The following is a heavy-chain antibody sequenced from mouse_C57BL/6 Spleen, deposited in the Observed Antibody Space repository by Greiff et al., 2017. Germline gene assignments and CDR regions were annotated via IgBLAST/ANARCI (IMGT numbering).Heavy chain of an antibody. CDR2: IWGGGST. V-gene: IGHV2-9*01. CDR1: GFSLTSYG. D-gene: IGHD2-3*01. Sequence: VKLQESGPGLVAPSQSLSITCTVSGFSLTSYGVDWVRQPPGKGLQWLGVIWGGGSTNYNSALMSRLSISKDNSKIQVFLKMNSLQTDDTAMYYCAKHAYDGFYAMAYWGQGTSVTVYS. CDR3: AKHAYDGFYAMAY. J-gene: IGHJ4*01.